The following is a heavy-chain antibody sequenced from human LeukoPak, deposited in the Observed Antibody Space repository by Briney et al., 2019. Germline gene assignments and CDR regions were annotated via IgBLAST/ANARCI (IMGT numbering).Heavy chain of an antibody. D-gene: IGHD3-16*01. Sequence: SETLSLTCTVSGGSISSYYWSWIRLPPGKGLEWIGYIDYSGSINYNPSLKSRVTISLDTSKNQFSLKLSSVTAADTAVYFCARDRALGSGKYYFDYWGQGTLVTVSS. CDR3: ARDRALGSGKYYFDY. J-gene: IGHJ4*02. CDR2: IDYSGSI. CDR1: GGSISSYY. V-gene: IGHV4-59*01.